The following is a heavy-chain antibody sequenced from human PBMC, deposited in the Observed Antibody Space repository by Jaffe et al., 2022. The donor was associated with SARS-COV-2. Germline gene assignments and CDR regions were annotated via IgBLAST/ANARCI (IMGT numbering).Heavy chain of an antibody. CDR1: GGSFSGYY. CDR3: ARGRKIAVASLGHGGNWFDP. J-gene: IGHJ5*02. V-gene: IGHV4-34*01. Sequence: QVQLQQWGAGLLKPSETLSLTCAVYGGSFSGYYWSWIRQPPGKGLEWIGEINHSGSTNYNPSLKSRVTISVDTSKNQFSLKLSSVTAADTAVYYCARGRKIAVASLGHGGNWFDPWGQGTLVTVSS. D-gene: IGHD6-19*01. CDR2: INHSGST.